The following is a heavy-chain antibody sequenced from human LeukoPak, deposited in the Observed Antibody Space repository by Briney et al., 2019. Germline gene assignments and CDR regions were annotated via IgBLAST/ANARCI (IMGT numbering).Heavy chain of an antibody. CDR2: ISYDGSNK. Sequence: PGGSLRLSCAASGFTFSSYGMHWVRQAPGKGLEWVAVISYDGSNKYYADSVKGRFTISRDNSKNTLYLQMNSLRAEDTAVYYCAKDQLGGSFGYWGQGTLVTVSP. CDR3: AKDQLGGSFGY. CDR1: GFTFSSYG. J-gene: IGHJ4*02. V-gene: IGHV3-30*18. D-gene: IGHD7-27*01.